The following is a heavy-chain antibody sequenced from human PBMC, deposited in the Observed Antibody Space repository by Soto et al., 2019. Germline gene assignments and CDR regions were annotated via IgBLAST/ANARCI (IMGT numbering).Heavy chain of an antibody. CDR1: GGSISSSSYY. CDR3: ARVGYGGNSVWVYYYYGMDV. V-gene: IGHV4-39*01. J-gene: IGHJ6*02. CDR2: IYYSGST. D-gene: IGHD2-21*02. Sequence: PSETLSLTCTVSGGSISSSSYYWGLIRQPPGKGLEWIGSIYYSGSTYYNPSLKSRVTISVDTSKNQFSLKLSSVTAADTAVYYCARVGYGGNSVWVYYYYGMDVWGQGTTVTVSS.